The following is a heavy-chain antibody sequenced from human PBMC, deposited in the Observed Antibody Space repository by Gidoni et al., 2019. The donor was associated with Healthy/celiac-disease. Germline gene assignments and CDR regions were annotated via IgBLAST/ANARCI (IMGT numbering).Heavy chain of an antibody. J-gene: IGHJ6*02. CDR2: ISSSSSTI. CDR3: ARDGGYCSGGSCYPFDNYYGMDV. V-gene: IGHV3-48*04. CDR1: GFTFSSYS. D-gene: IGHD2-15*01. Sequence: EVQLVESGGGLVQPGGSLRLSCAASGFTFSSYSMNWVRQAPGKGLEWVSYISSSSSTIYYADSVKGRFTISRDNAKNSLYLQMNSLRAEDTAVYYCARDGGYCSGGSCYPFDNYYGMDVWGQGTTVTVSS.